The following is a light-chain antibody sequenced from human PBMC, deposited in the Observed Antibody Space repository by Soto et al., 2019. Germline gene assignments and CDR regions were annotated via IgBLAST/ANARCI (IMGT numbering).Light chain of an antibody. Sequence: QPVLTQPPSVSGAPGQRVTISCTGSSSNIGAGYYVHWYQQLPGTAPKLLIYGNSTRPSGVPDRFSGSKSGTSASLAITGLQAEDEADYYCQSYDSSLSALWVFGGGTKLTVL. CDR1: SSNIGAGYY. V-gene: IGLV1-40*01. CDR3: QSYDSSLSALWV. CDR2: GNS. J-gene: IGLJ3*02.